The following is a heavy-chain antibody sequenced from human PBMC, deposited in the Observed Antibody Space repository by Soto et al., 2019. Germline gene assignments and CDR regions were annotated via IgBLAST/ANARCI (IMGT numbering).Heavy chain of an antibody. CDR1: GDSVSSNSAA. CDR2: TYYRSKWYN. V-gene: IGHV6-1*01. D-gene: IGHD2-2*01. Sequence: PSQTLSLTCGISGDSVSSNSAAGNWIRQSPSRGLEWLGRTYYRSKWYNDYAVSVKSRITINPDTSKNQFSLQLNSVTPEDTAIYYCARSPIVVVPAAIYYYYYYGMDVWGQGTTVTVSS. J-gene: IGHJ6*02. CDR3: ARSPIVVVPAAIYYYYYYGMDV.